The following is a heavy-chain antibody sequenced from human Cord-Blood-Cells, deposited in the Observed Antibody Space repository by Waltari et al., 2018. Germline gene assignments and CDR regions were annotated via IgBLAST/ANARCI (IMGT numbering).Heavy chain of an antibody. J-gene: IGHJ4*01. V-gene: IGHV1-69*12. Sequence: QVQLVQSGAEVKKPGSSVKVSCKASGGTFSSYAISWVRQAPGQGLEWMGGIIPILGTANYAQKFQGRVTITADESTSTAYMELSSLRSEDTAVYYCAREENYDYVWGSSYFDYWGQGTLVTVSS. D-gene: IGHD3-16*01. CDR3: AREENYDYVWGSSYFDY. CDR2: IIPILGTA. CDR1: GGTFSSYA.